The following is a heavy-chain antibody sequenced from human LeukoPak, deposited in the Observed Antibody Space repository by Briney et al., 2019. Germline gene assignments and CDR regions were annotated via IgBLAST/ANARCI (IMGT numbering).Heavy chain of an antibody. J-gene: IGHJ4*02. V-gene: IGHV6-1*01. Sequence: SQTLSLTCAISGDSVSSNSAAWNWIRQSPSRGLEWLGRTYYRSKWYNDYAVSVKSRITINPDTSKNQFSLQLNSVTPGDTAVYYCARASGGYCSSTSCYAFDYWGQGTLVTVSS. D-gene: IGHD2-2*01. CDR2: TYYRSKWYN. CDR1: GDSVSSNSAA. CDR3: ARASGGYCSSTSCYAFDY.